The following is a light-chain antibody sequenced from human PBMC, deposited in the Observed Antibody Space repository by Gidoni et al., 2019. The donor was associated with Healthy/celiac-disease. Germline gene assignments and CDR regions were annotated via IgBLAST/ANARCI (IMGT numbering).Light chain of an antibody. J-gene: IGKJ2*01. CDR1: QSISSY. CDR3: QQSYSTLTMYT. Sequence: DIQMTQSPSSLSASVGDRVTITCRASQSISSYLNWYQQKPRKAPKLLIYAASSLQSGVPSRFSGSGSGTDFTLTISSLQPEDFATYYCQQSYSTLTMYTFGQGTKLEIK. CDR2: AAS. V-gene: IGKV1-39*01.